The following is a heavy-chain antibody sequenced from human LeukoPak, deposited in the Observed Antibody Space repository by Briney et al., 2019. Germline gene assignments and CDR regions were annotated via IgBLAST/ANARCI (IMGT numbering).Heavy chain of an antibody. CDR3: ARTGGGGFDY. CDR2: ISSSSSYI. Sequence: GGSLRLFCAASGFTFSTYTMNWVRQAPEKGLEWVSSISSSSSYIYYADSVQGRFTISRDNAKNSLYLQMNSLRAEDTAVYYCARTGGGGFDYWGQGTLVTVSS. V-gene: IGHV3-21*01. J-gene: IGHJ4*02. CDR1: GFTFSTYT. D-gene: IGHD2-8*02.